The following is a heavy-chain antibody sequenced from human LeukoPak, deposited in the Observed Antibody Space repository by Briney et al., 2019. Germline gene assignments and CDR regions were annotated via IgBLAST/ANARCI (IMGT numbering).Heavy chain of an antibody. Sequence: GGSLRLSCAASGFTFSSYGMHWVRQAPGKGLEWVAVISYDGSNKYYADSVKGRFTISRDNSKNTLYLRMNSLRAEDTAVYYCAKSGYGSGSSLPYWGQGTLVTVSS. CDR1: GFTFSSYG. CDR2: ISYDGSNK. V-gene: IGHV3-30*18. CDR3: AKSGYGSGSSLPY. D-gene: IGHD3-10*01. J-gene: IGHJ4*02.